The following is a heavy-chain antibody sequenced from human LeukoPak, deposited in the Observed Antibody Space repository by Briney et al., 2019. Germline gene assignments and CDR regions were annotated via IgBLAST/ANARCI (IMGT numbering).Heavy chain of an antibody. D-gene: IGHD1-26*01. J-gene: IGHJ3*02. Sequence: SETLSLTCTVSGGSISSGSYYWSWIRQPAGKGLEWIGRIYTSGSTNYNPSLKSRVTISVDTSKNQFSLKLSSVTAADTAVYYCARGSGSLRDAFDIWGQGTMVTVSS. CDR2: IYTSGST. V-gene: IGHV4-61*02. CDR3: ARGSGSLRDAFDI. CDR1: GGSISSGSYY.